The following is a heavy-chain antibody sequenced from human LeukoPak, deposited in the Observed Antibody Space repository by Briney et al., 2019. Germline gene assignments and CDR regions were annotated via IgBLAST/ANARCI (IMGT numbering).Heavy chain of an antibody. CDR3: ATEGGNLSHMDV. D-gene: IGHD4-23*01. CDR2: IWYDGTKK. J-gene: IGHJ6*02. Sequence: PGGSLRLSCAASGFTFNNYWMSWVRQAPGKGLKWVAVIWYDGTKKYYADSVKGRFTISRDDSKNTLYLQMSSLRAEDTALYYCATEGGNLSHMDVWGRGTTVTVSS. CDR1: GFTFNNYW. V-gene: IGHV3-33*03.